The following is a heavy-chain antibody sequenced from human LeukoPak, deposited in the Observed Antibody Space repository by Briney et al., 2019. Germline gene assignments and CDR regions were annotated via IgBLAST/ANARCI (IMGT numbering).Heavy chain of an antibody. CDR2: ISYDGSNQ. J-gene: IGHJ4*02. CDR3: ARGNSGSYGNFDY. V-gene: IGHV3-30*03. CDR1: GFSFSKYG. Sequence: PGGSLRLSCAASGFSFSKYGMHWIRQAPGKGLEWVAGISYDGSNQDYVDSVKGRFTISRDNSKNTLYLQMNSLRAEDTAVYYCARGNSGSYGNFDYWGQGTLVTVSS. D-gene: IGHD1-26*01.